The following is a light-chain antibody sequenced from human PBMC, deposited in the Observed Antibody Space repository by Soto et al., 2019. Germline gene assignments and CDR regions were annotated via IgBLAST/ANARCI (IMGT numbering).Light chain of an antibody. Sequence: EIVLTQSPGTLSLSPGERATLSCRASQSVSSSYLAWYQQKPGQAPRLLIYGASSRTTGIPGRFSGSGSATDFTLTISRLEPEDVAVYYCQQYGSSPFTFGQGTKVEIK. CDR2: GAS. V-gene: IGKV3-20*01. CDR3: QQYGSSPFT. CDR1: QSVSSSY. J-gene: IGKJ1*01.